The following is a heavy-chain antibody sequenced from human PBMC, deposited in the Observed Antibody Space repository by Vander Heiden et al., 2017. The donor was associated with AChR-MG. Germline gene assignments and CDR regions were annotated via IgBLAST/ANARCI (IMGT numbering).Heavy chain of an antibody. D-gene: IGHD6-19*01. CDR2: IWYDGSNK. J-gene: IGHJ5*02. CDR3: ARDVASVAVARSQGNWFDP. CDR1: GFTFSSYG. Sequence: QVQLVESGGGVVQPGRSLRLSCAASGFTFSSYGMHWVRQAPGKGLEWVAVIWYDGSNKYYADSVKGRFTISRDNSKNTLYLQMNSLRAEDTAVYYCARDVASVAVARSQGNWFDPWGQGTLVTVSS. V-gene: IGHV3-33*01.